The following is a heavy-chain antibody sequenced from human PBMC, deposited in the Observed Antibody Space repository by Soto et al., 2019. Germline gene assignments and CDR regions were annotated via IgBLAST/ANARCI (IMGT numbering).Heavy chain of an antibody. CDR1: GGSISSSSYY. Sequence: QLQLQESGPGLVKPSETLSLTCTVSGGSISSSSYYWGWIRQPPGKGLEWIGSIYYSGSTYYNPSLKSRVTISVDTSKNQFALKLSSVTAADTAVYYCARLDSSGPKFFWYFDLWGRGTLVTVSS. D-gene: IGHD3-22*01. CDR3: ARLDSSGPKFFWYFDL. V-gene: IGHV4-39*01. J-gene: IGHJ2*01. CDR2: IYYSGST.